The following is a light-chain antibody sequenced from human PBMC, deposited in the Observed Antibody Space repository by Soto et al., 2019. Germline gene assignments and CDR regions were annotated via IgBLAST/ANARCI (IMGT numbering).Light chain of an antibody. CDR2: EVN. CDR1: GSDVGGYNY. J-gene: IGLJ1*01. Sequence: QSMLTQPASVSGSPGQSITISCTGTGSDVGGYNYVSWYQQHPGKAPKLMIYEVNKRPSGVPDRFSGSKSGNTASLTVSGLQAEDEADYYCSSYAGSSNVFGTGTKVTVL. CDR3: SSYAGSSNV. V-gene: IGLV2-8*01.